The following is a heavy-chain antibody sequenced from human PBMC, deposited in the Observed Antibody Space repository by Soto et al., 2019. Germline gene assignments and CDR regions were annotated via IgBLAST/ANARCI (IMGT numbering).Heavy chain of an antibody. V-gene: IGHV4-30-4*01. CDR3: ARENLLTHFDY. CDR1: GGSISSGDYY. CDR2: IYYSGST. Sequence: KASETLSLTCTVSGGSISSGDYYWSWIRQPPGKGLEWIGYIYYSGSTYYNPSLKSRVTISVDTSKNQFSLKLSSVTAADTAVYYCARENLLTHFDYWGQGTLVTVSS. J-gene: IGHJ4*02.